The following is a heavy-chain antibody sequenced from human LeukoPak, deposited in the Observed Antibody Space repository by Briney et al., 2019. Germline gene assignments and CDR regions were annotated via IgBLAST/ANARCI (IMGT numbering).Heavy chain of an antibody. CDR2: INYGGST. CDR1: SGSIRSSSYY. Sequence: SETLSLTCTVSSGSIRSSSYYWNWIRQSPGKGLEWIGEINYGGSTKYTPSLEGRGTILIDTSKNQFSLKLTSVTAADTAVYYCARGFPPGSGSRGSHAFDVWGQGTMVTVSS. J-gene: IGHJ3*01. V-gene: IGHV4-39*07. CDR3: ARGFPPGSGSRGSHAFDV. D-gene: IGHD6-19*01.